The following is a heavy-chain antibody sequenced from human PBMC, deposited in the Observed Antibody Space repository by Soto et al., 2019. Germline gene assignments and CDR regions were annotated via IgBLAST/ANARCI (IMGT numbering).Heavy chain of an antibody. J-gene: IGHJ1*01. CDR1: GGSISSSSYY. CDR2: IYYSGST. CDR3: ARLRLGQWPGSAEYFQH. V-gene: IGHV4-39*01. D-gene: IGHD6-19*01. Sequence: SETLSLTCTVSGGSISSSSYYWGWIRQPPGKGLEWIGSIYYSGSTYYNPSLKSRVTISVDTSKNQFSLKLSSVTAADTAVYYCARLRLGQWPGSAEYFQHWGQGTLVTVSS.